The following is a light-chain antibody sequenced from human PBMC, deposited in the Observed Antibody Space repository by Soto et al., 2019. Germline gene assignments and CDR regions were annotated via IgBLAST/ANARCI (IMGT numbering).Light chain of an antibody. CDR3: QHYNSYSEA. CDR2: KAS. CDR1: QTISSW. J-gene: IGKJ1*01. Sequence: DIQMTQSPSTLSGSVGDRVTITCRGRQTISSWLAWYQQKPGKAPKLLIYKASTLKSGVPSRFGGSGAGTEFTLTSSSLQHDFVATYCCQHYNSYSEAFGQGTKVDIK. V-gene: IGKV1-5*03.